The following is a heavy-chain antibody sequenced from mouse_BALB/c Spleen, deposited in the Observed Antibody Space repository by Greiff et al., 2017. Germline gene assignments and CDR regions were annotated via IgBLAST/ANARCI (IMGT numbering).Heavy chain of an antibody. V-gene: IGHV14-4*02. CDR2: IDPENGDT. CDR3: LTGTNYYAMDY. D-gene: IGHD4-1*01. J-gene: IGHJ4*01. Sequence: EVKLMESGAELVRSGASVKLSCTASGFNIKDYYMHWVKQRPEQGLEWIGWIDPENGDTEYAPKFQGKATMTADTSSNTAYLQLSSLTSEDTAVYYCLTGTNYYAMDYWGQGTSVTVSS. CDR1: GFNIKDYY.